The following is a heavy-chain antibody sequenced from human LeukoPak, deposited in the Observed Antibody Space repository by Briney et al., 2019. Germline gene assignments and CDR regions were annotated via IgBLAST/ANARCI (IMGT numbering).Heavy chain of an antibody. CDR1: GGSISSYY. CDR3: ASTVLWFGESNWFDP. V-gene: IGHV4-4*07. J-gene: IGHJ5*02. CDR2: IYTSGST. D-gene: IGHD3-10*01. Sequence: SETLSLTCTVSGGSISSYYWSWIRQPAGKGLEWIGRIYTSGSTNYNPSLKSRVTMSVDTSKNQFSLKLSSVTAADTAVYYCASTVLWFGESNWFDPWGQGTLVTVSS.